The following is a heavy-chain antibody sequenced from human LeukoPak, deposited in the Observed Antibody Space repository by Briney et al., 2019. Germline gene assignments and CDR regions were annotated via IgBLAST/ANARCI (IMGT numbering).Heavy chain of an antibody. CDR2: INPSGGST. J-gene: IGHJ3*02. D-gene: IGHD5-12*01. CDR1: GYTFTSYY. Sequence: GASVKVSCKASGYTFTSYYMHWVRQAPGQGLEWMGIINPSGGSTSYAQKFQGRVTMTTDTSTSTAYMELRSLRSDDTAVYYCARGGYGLAFDIWGQGTMVTVSS. V-gene: IGHV1-46*01. CDR3: ARGGYGLAFDI.